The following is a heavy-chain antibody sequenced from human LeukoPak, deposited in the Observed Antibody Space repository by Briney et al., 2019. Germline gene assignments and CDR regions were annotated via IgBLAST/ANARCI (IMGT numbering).Heavy chain of an antibody. CDR3: ARVILWLRLFDP. Sequence: PSETLSLTCAVYDGSLSGHDWSWIRQPPGKGLEWIGSIYHSGSTYYNPSLKSRVTISVDTSKNQFSLKLSSVTAADTAVYYCARVILWLRLFDPWGQGTLVTVSS. J-gene: IGHJ5*01. CDR2: IYHSGST. CDR1: DGSLSGHD. D-gene: IGHD5-12*01. V-gene: IGHV4-38-2*01.